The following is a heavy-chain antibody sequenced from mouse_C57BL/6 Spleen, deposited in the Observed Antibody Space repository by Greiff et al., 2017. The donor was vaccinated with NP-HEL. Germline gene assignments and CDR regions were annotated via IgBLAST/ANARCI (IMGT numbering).Heavy chain of an antibody. D-gene: IGHD1-1*01. J-gene: IGHJ1*03. CDR2: INPSNGDT. V-gene: IGHV1-53*01. CDR1: GYTFTSYW. CDR3: ARPYGSPWYFDV. Sequence: QVQLQQPGTELVKPGASVKLSCKASGYTFTSYWMHWVKQRPGQGLEWIGNINPSNGDTNYNEKFKSRATLTVDKSSSTAYMQLSSLTSEDSVVYYCARPYGSPWYFDVWGTGTTVTVSS.